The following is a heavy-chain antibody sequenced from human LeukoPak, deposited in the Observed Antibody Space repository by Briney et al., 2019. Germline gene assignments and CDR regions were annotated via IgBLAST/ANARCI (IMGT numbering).Heavy chain of an antibody. D-gene: IGHD3-22*01. V-gene: IGHV3-21*01. CDR1: GFTFSSYS. CDR3: ARDGSQAWLFDFDY. Sequence: GGSLRLSCAASGFTFSSYSMNWVRQAPGKGLELVSSISSSSSYIYYADSVKGRFTISRDNAKNSLYLQMNSLRAEDTAVYYCARDGSQAWLFDFDYWGQGTLVTVSS. J-gene: IGHJ4*02. CDR2: ISSSSSYI.